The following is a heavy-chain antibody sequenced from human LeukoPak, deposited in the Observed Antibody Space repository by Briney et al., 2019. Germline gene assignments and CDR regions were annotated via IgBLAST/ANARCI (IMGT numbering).Heavy chain of an antibody. CDR2: ISDNEGRT. Sequence: GGSLRLSCAASGFTFNYYAMSWVRQAPGKGLEWVSGISDNEGRTYYTDSVKGRFTISRDKTKNAVFRQMHNLRADDTAVYFCARHDSFIPYWGQGALVTVSS. V-gene: IGHV3-23*01. D-gene: IGHD5-18*01. CDR3: ARHDSFIPY. CDR1: GFTFNYYA. J-gene: IGHJ4*02.